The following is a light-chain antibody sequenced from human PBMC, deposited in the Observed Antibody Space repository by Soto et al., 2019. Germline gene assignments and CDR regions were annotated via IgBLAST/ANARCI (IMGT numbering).Light chain of an antibody. V-gene: IGLV1-40*01. CDR2: GNS. J-gene: IGLJ1*01. CDR3: QSYDSSLSGGV. CDR1: SSNIGAGYD. Sequence: QSALTQPASVSGAPGQRVTISCTGSSSNIGAGYDVHWYQQLPGTAPKLLIYGNSNRPSGVPDRFSGSKSGTSASLAITGLQAEDEADYYCQSYDSSLSGGVFGTGTQLTVL.